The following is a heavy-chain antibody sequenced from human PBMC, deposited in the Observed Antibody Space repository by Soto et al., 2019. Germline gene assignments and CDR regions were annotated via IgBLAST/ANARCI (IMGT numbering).Heavy chain of an antibody. Sequence: GWSQRLSCSASGFTFSSYAMSWVLQSTGKGLEWVSSIRGSGRTYLGDSVKGRFSISRDNSKNTVYLQMNSLRAEDTAVYYCAKTGMAAYCSSENCYYYFDFWLQGTLVTVS. V-gene: IGHV3-23*01. CDR3: AKTGMAAYCSSENCYYYFDF. J-gene: IGHJ4*02. CDR2: IRGSGRT. D-gene: IGHD2-15*01. CDR1: GFTFSSYA.